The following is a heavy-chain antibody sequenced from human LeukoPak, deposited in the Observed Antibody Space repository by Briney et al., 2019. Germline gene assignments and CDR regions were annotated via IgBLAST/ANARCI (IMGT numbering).Heavy chain of an antibody. J-gene: IGHJ4*02. CDR3: AKVRVPISMIPAIDY. CDR2: ISYDGSNK. V-gene: IGHV3-30*18. Sequence: GGSLRLSCAASGFTFSNYGMRWVRQAPGKGLEWVAVISYDGSNKYYADSVKGRFTISRDNSENTLFLQMDSLKAEDTAVYYCAKVRVPISMIPAIDYWGQGTLVTVSS. CDR1: GFTFSNYG. D-gene: IGHD3-22*01.